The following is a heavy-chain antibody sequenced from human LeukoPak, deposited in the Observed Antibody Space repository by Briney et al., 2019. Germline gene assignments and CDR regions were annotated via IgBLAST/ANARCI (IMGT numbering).Heavy chain of an antibody. J-gene: IGHJ4*02. Sequence: SETLSLTCTVSGGSISSYYWSWIRHPPGKGLEWIGYIYYSGSTNYNPSLKSRVTISVDTSKNQFSLKLSSVTAADTAMYYCASAATYYYDSSGYSLDYWGQGTLVTVSS. CDR1: GGSISSYY. V-gene: IGHV4-59*08. D-gene: IGHD3-22*01. CDR3: ASAATYYYDSSGYSLDY. CDR2: IYYSGST.